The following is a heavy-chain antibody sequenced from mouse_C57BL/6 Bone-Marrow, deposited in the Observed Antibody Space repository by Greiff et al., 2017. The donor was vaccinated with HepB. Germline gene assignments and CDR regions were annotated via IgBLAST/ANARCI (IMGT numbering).Heavy chain of an antibody. CDR1: GFNIKDDY. CDR2: IDPENGDT. Sequence: EVQLQQSGAELVRPGASVKLSCTASGFNIKDDYMHWVKQRPEQGLEWIGWIDPENGDTEYASKFQGKAPITADTSSNTAYLQLSSLTSEDTAVYYCTSLLWLSFYAMDYWGQGTSVTVSS. CDR3: TSLLWLSFYAMDY. D-gene: IGHD2-2*01. V-gene: IGHV14-4*01. J-gene: IGHJ4*01.